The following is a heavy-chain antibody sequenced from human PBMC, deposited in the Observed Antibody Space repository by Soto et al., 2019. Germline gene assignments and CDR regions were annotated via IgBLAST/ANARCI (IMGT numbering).Heavy chain of an antibody. Sequence: SSETLSLTCTVSGGSISSYYWSWIRQPPGKGLEWIGYIYYSGSTNYNPSLKSRVTISVDTSKNQFSLKLSSVTAADTAVYYCARWGNPDWYYYYGMDVWGQGTTVTVSS. J-gene: IGHJ6*02. V-gene: IGHV4-59*01. CDR2: IYYSGST. CDR1: GGSISSYY. D-gene: IGHD3-16*01. CDR3: ARWGNPDWYYYYGMDV.